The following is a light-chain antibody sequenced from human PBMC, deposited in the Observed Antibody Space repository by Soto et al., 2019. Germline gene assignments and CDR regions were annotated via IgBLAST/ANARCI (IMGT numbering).Light chain of an antibody. Sequence: DTVLTQSPATLSLSPGERATLSCRASQSSSSYLAWYQHKPGQAPRLLIYDASHRATGIPPRFSGRVSGTDFTLTISSLGPDDFAVYYCQLRRNWPPGVTFGGGTKLEI. V-gene: IGKV3-11*01. CDR3: QLRRNWPPGVT. CDR2: DAS. CDR1: QSSSSY. J-gene: IGKJ4*01.